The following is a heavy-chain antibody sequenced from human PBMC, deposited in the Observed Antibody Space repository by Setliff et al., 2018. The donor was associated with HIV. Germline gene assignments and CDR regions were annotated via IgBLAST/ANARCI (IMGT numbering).Heavy chain of an antibody. CDR2: LSPSGTT. J-gene: IGHJ4*02. D-gene: IGHD4-17*01. CDR3: AAFFVTPLMTQDF. Sequence: KPSETLSLTCTVYGGSFSNYYTNWIRQPPGKGLEWIGELSPSGTTRSNPSLKSRVTISRDPSTKQFSLKMTPMTAADTAVYYCAAFFVTPLMTQDFWGQGTLVTVSS. V-gene: IGHV4-34*01. CDR1: GGSFSNYY.